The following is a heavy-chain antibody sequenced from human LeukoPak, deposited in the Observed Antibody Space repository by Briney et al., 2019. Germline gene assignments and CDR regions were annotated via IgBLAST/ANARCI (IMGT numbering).Heavy chain of an antibody. CDR3: AVDSGGPLHH. V-gene: IGHV1-3*04. CDR2: VHTANGDT. Sequence: GASVKVSCKTSGYNFTSCPIHWARQAPGQGLEWMGWVHTANGDTKYSQRFQGRVTTSKDTSATTAYMELSSLRFEDTAVYYCAVDSGGPLHHWGQGTLVTVSS. CDR1: GYNFTSCP. D-gene: IGHD3-10*01. J-gene: IGHJ4*02.